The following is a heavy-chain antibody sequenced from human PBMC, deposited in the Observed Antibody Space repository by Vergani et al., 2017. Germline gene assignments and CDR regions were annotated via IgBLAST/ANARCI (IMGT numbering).Heavy chain of an antibody. J-gene: IGHJ5*02. CDR1: ADPFSSYA. CDR3: ARLTMLVDSPWSGWLVP. V-gene: IGHV1-69*11. D-gene: IGHD5-12*01. Sequence: VQLVQSGAEVKKPGSSVRVSCKASADPFSSYATTWVRQAPGQGLEWMGRIILTLGTTNYAQKFQSRLTMTADLSTSTAYMELSSLRSEDPAVYYCARLTMLVDSPWSGWLVPWGQGTLVSVSS. CDR2: IILTLGTT.